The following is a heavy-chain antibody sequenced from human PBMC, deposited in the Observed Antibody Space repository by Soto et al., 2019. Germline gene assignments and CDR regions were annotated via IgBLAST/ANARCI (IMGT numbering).Heavy chain of an antibody. CDR3: AREFCSGGNCYTYYFDP. CDR2: INTDGTNS. V-gene: IGHV3-74*01. CDR1: GFTLIGYW. J-gene: IGHJ5*02. D-gene: IGHD2-15*01. Sequence: GGSLRLSCAASGFTLIGYWMHWVRHAPGKGLVSVSHINTDGTNSNYADSVKGRFTISRDNAKSTLFLQMNSLRDEDTAVYYCAREFCSGGNCYTYYFDPWGQGIPVTVSS.